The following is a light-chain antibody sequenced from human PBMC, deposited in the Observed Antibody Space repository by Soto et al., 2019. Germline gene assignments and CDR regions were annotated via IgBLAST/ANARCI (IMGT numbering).Light chain of an antibody. J-gene: IGKJ2*01. CDR2: DAS. CDR1: QGISNC. Sequence: DIQMTQSPSSLSASVGDRVTITCRASQGISNCLAWFQQKPGQGPKRLIYDASNLQSGVPPRFSGSGSETEFTLTISTLQPEDIATYYCLQDNAYPFTFGQGTKLEIK. V-gene: IGKV1-17*03. CDR3: LQDNAYPFT.